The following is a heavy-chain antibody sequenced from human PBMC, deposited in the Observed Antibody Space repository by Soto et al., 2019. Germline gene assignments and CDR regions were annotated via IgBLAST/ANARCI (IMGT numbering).Heavy chain of an antibody. V-gene: IGHV5-51*03. Sequence: EVQLVQSGAEVKKPGESLKISCKGSGYTFTNYWIGWVRQMPGKGLEWMGIIYPDDSDTRYSPSFQGQVTISADKSTGTAYLQWSSLKASDNAMYYCARLRGGEAKWLLDHWVQGTLVTVSS. J-gene: IGHJ4*02. D-gene: IGHD5-12*01. CDR2: IYPDDSDT. CDR1: GYTFTNYW. CDR3: ARLRGGEAKWLLDH.